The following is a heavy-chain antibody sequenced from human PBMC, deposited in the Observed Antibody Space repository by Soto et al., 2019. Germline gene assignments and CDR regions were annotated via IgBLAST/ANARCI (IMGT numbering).Heavy chain of an antibody. V-gene: IGHV5-10-1*01. J-gene: IGHJ3*02. D-gene: IGHD6-19*01. CDR2: IDPSDSYT. Sequence: GESLKISCKGSGYSFTSYWISWVRQMPGKGLEWMGRIDPSDSYTNYSPSFQGHVTTSADKSISTAYLQWSSLKASDTAMYYCARHYSSDDAFDIWGQGTMVTVSS. CDR3: ARHYSSDDAFDI. CDR1: GYSFTSYW.